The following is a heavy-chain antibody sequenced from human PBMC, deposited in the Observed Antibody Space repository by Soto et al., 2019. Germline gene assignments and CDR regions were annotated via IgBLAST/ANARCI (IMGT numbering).Heavy chain of an antibody. D-gene: IGHD3-16*01. CDR3: VRSGTARLISNSWFDN. J-gene: IGHJ5*02. Sequence: EVQLVESGGGLVKPGGSLRLSCAASGFTFNTYDMNWVRQAPGKGLEWVSSITTISAYIYYADSLKGRITISRDNAKNSLFLQMNSLRAEDTAVYYCVRSGTARLISNSWFDNWGQGTLITVSS. CDR2: ITTISAYI. CDR1: GFTFNTYD. V-gene: IGHV3-21*01.